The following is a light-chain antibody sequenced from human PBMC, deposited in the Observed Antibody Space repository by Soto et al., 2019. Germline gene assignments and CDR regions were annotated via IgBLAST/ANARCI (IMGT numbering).Light chain of an antibody. Sequence: QAVVTQPPSVSGAPGQRVTISCTGSSFNIGAGYDVHWYQQLPGTAPKLLIYGNSNRPSGVPDRFSGSKSGTSASLAITGLQAEDEADYYCQSYDSSLSGTVFGGGTKLT. CDR1: SFNIGAGYD. V-gene: IGLV1-40*01. J-gene: IGLJ3*02. CDR2: GNS. CDR3: QSYDSSLSGTV.